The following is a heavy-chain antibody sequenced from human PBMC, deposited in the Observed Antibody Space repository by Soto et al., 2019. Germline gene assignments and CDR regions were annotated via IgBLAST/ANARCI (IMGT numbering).Heavy chain of an antibody. CDR3: AREDYDILTGYPYYYGMDV. D-gene: IGHD3-9*01. CDR1: GGSFSGYY. J-gene: IGHJ6*02. Sequence: SLTCAVYGGSFSGYYWSWIRQPPGKGLEWIGEINHSGSTNYNPSLKSRVTISVDTSKNQFSLKLSSVTAADTAVYYCAREDYDILTGYPYYYGMDVWGQGTTVTVSS. V-gene: IGHV4-34*01. CDR2: INHSGST.